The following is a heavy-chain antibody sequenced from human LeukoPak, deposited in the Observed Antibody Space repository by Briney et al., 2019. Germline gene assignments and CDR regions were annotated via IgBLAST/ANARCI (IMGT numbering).Heavy chain of an antibody. CDR2: IYHSGTT. CDR3: ARSVGQWEPPGA. Sequence: SETLSLTCTVSGGSISSGGYYWGWIRQPPGKGLEWIGYIYHSGTTYYNPSLKSRVTISVDRSKNQFSLKLSSVTAADTAVYYCARSVGQWEPPGAWGQGTLVTVSS. D-gene: IGHD1-26*01. V-gene: IGHV4-30-2*01. J-gene: IGHJ4*02. CDR1: GGSISSGGYY.